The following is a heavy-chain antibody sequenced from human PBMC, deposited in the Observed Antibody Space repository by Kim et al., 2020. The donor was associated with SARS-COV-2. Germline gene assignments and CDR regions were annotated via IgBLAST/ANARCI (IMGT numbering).Heavy chain of an antibody. CDR2: ISAYNGNT. V-gene: IGHV1-18*04. J-gene: IGHJ3*02. CDR3: ARGFRGCSSTSCHDSGSYLRRFPPNI. D-gene: IGHD2-2*01. Sequence: ASVKVSCKASGYTFTSYGISWVRQAPGQGLEWMGWISAYNGNTNYAQKLQGRVTMTTDTSTSTAYMELRSLRSDDTAVYYCARGFRGCSSTSCHDSGSYLRRFPPNIWGQGTMVTVSS. CDR1: GYTFTSYG.